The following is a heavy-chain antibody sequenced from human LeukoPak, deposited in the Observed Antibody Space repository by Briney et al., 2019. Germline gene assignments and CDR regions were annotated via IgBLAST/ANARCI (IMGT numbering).Heavy chain of an antibody. J-gene: IGHJ5*01. CDR1: GFSFDNRA. Sequence: GGSLRLSCAASGFSFDNRAMSWLRQAPGKGLEWVSTITGSGTTTYYADSVKGRFTISRDISRKTVYLQMNSLRAEDTAVYYCAKDGGIYDSPFDSWGQGTLVTVSS. D-gene: IGHD3-3*01. CDR2: ITGSGTTT. V-gene: IGHV3-23*01. CDR3: AKDGGIYDSPFDS.